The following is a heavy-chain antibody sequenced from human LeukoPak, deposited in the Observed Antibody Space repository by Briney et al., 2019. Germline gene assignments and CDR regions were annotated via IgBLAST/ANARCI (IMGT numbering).Heavy chain of an antibody. J-gene: IGHJ6*04. V-gene: IGHV3-7*01. CDR2: IKQDGGEK. CDR1: GFTFSGYW. CDR3: ARARGFGQADV. D-gene: IGHD3-10*01. Sequence: AGGSLRLSCAASGFTFSGYWMSWLRQAPGKGLEWVANIKQDGGEKYYVDSVKGRFTISRDNAKNSLYLQMNNLRAEDTAVYYCARARGFGQADVWGKGTTVTVSS.